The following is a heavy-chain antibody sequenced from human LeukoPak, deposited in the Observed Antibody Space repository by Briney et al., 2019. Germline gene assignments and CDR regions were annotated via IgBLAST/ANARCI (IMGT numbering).Heavy chain of an antibody. CDR1: GGSISSYY. D-gene: IGHD3-10*01. CDR2: IYTSGST. CDR3: ARTRYYYNSRGYGAPYYFDY. J-gene: IGHJ4*02. V-gene: IGHV4-4*07. Sequence: SETLSLTCTVSGGSISSYYWSWIRQPAGKGLEWIGRIYTSGSTNYNPSLKSRVTISVDTSKNQFSLKLSSVTAADTAVYYCARTRYYYNSRGYGAPYYFDYWGQGTLVTVSS.